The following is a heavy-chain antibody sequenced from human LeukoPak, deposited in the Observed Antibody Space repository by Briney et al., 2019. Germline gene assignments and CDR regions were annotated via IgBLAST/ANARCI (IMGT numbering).Heavy chain of an antibody. J-gene: IGHJ4*02. CDR3: VKDLSSNWYRFDY. CDR2: INGDGTNT. D-gene: IGHD6-13*01. V-gene: IGHV3-20*04. CDR1: GGTTDDYG. Sequence: RPGGSLRLSCVASGGTTDDYGMSWVRQAPGKGLEGVSGINGDGTNTYYAESVKGRFTISRDSAEKSLYLQMNSLRDDDTAFYYSVKDLSSNWYRFDYWGQRTLVTVSS.